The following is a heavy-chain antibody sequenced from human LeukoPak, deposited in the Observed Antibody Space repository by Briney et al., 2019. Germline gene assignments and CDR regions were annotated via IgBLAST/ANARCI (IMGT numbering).Heavy chain of an antibody. J-gene: IGHJ4*02. CDR2: INGNSHYT. CDR3: AKQRATGAGTDTRYFDY. V-gene: IGHV3-23*01. CDR1: GFTFSTFA. Sequence: PGGSLTLSCAASGFTFSTFAMSWVRQAPGKGLEWVSAINGNSHYTYHADSVTGRFTISRDNYKNTLYLQMHSLRTEDTAVYYCAKQRATGAGTDTRYFDYWGQGSLVTVSS. D-gene: IGHD1-1*01.